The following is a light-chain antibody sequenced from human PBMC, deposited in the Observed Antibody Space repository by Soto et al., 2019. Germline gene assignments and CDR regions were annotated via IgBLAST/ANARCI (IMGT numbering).Light chain of an antibody. V-gene: IGKV3-11*01. J-gene: IGKJ1*01. CDR1: QSVSRN. CDR3: QQRSNLT. Sequence: EIVLTQSPATLSLSPGERATLSCRASQSVSRNLAWYQQKPGQAPRLLIYGASNRATGIPARFSGSGSGTDFTLTISSLEPEDFAVYYCQQRSNLTFGQGTKVDIK. CDR2: GAS.